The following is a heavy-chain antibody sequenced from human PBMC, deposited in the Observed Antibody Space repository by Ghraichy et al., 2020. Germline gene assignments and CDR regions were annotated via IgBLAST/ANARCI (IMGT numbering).Heavy chain of an antibody. V-gene: IGHV3-23*01. CDR2: ISGSGDNT. CDR1: GFPFSTYY. CDR3: AKDSGSFAINTAMGYF. J-gene: IGHJ4*02. D-gene: IGHD5-18*01. Sequence: GGSLRLSCAASGFPFSTYYMSWVRQAPGKGLEWVSTISGSGDNTDYADSVRGRFTISRDNSKATLYLLMNGLRAEDTAVYYCAKDSGSFAINTAMGYFWGQGTLVTVSS.